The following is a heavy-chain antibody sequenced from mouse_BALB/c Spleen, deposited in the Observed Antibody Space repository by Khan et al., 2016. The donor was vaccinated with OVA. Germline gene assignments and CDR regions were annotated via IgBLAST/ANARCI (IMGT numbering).Heavy chain of an antibody. V-gene: IGHV1-80*01. J-gene: IGHJ3*01. CDR2: IYPGDGNT. CDR3: ARSGYDYFAY. D-gene: IGHD2-14*01. CDR1: GYGFSNYL. Sequence: VQLKQSGAELVRPGSSVKISCKASGYGFSNYLMNWVKQGPGQGLEWIGQIYPGDGNTNYNGKFKDKATLTVDKSSSTAYMQLSSLTSEDSAVYFCARSGYDYFAYRGQGTLVTGSA.